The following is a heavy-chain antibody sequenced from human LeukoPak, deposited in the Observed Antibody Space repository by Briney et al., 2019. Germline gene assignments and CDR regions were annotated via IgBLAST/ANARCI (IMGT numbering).Heavy chain of an antibody. D-gene: IGHD6-13*01. CDR2: IYYSGST. J-gene: IGHJ6*03. Sequence: PSETLSLTCTVSGGSISSYYWSWIRQPPGKGLEWIGYIYYSGSTNYNPSLKSRVTISVDTSKNQFSLKLSSVTAADTAVYYCARDRDSSSPTYYMDVWGKGTTVTVSS. CDR3: ARDRDSSSPTYYMDV. V-gene: IGHV4-59*01. CDR1: GGSISSYY.